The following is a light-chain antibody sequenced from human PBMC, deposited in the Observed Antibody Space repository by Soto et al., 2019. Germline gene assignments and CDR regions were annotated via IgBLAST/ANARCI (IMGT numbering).Light chain of an antibody. CDR2: WAS. CDR1: QSVLYSSNNKNY. V-gene: IGKV4-1*01. J-gene: IGKJ4*01. Sequence: DIVMTQSPDSLAVSLGERATINCKSSQSVLYSSNNKNYLAWYQQKPGQPPKLLIYWASTRESGVPDRFSGSGSGTDFTLTISSLQAEDVAVYCCQQYYTNALTFGGGTKVGVK. CDR3: QQYYTNALT.